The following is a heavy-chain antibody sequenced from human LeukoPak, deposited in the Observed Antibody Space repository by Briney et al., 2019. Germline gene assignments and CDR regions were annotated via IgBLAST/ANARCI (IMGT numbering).Heavy chain of an antibody. CDR1: GDTFSSYA. J-gene: IGHJ4*02. D-gene: IGHD3-9*01. CDR2: IIPIFGTA. Sequence: GSSVKVSCKASGDTFSSYALNWVRQAPGQGLEWMGGIIPIFGTANYAQKFQGRVTITADKSTSTAYMELSSLRSEDTAVYYCARAFGHDILTGYYYYWGQGTLVTVSS. CDR3: ARAFGHDILTGYYYY. V-gene: IGHV1-69*06.